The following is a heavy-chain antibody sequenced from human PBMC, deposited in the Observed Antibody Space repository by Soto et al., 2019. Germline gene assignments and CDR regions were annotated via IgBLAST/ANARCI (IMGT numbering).Heavy chain of an antibody. CDR1: GFSVSTYA. V-gene: IGHV3-30*18. CDR3: AKNYVASGYYYNAFDY. J-gene: IGHJ4*02. D-gene: IGHD3-10*01. Sequence: GGSLRLSCAASGFSVSTYAMHWVRQAPGKGLEWVAFMSSDGSTKYYPDSVKGRFTISRDTSKDTMYLQMNSLRAEDAAVYYCAKNYVASGYYYNAFDYWGQGTLVTVSS. CDR2: MSSDGSTK.